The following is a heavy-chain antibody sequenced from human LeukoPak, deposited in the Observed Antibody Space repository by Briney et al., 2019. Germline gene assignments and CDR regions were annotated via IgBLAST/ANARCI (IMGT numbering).Heavy chain of an antibody. D-gene: IGHD6-19*01. Sequence: GGSLRLSCAASGFTFSSYSTSWVRQAPGKGLEWVSYIGSSPTTIFYADSVKGRFTISRDNAKNSLYPQMNSLRAEDTAVYYCARDHIAVAGPFDPWGQGTLVTVSS. CDR3: ARDHIAVAGPFDP. J-gene: IGHJ5*02. CDR1: GFTFSSYS. V-gene: IGHV3-48*01. CDR2: IGSSPTTI.